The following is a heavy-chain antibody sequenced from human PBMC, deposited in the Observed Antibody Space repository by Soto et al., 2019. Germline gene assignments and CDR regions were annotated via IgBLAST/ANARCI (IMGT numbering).Heavy chain of an antibody. Sequence: ASVKVSCKASGYTFSTHAMHWVRQAPGQSLEWMGWINGGTGQTKHSHRFQDRVTITRDTSASTAYMELSSLRSEDTAVYYCARGKGMEENYYYYGLDISGPGTTPTVYS. D-gene: IGHD1-1*01. V-gene: IGHV1-3*01. CDR1: GYTFSTHA. CDR2: INGGTGQT. J-gene: IGHJ6*02. CDR3: ARGKGMEENYYYYGLDI.